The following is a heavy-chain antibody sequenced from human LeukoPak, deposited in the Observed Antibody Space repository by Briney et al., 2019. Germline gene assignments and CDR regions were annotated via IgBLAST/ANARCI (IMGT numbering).Heavy chain of an antibody. D-gene: IGHD3-10*01. CDR3: AKPSNYYGSATDAFDF. J-gene: IGHJ3*01. CDR2: INHSGST. Sequence: PSETLSLTCAVYGGSFSGYYWSWIRQPPGKGLEWIGEINHSGSTNYNPSLKSRVTISVDTSKNQFSLKLNSVTAADTAVYYCAKPSNYYGSATDAFDFWGQGTMVTVSS. CDR1: GGSFSGYY. V-gene: IGHV4-34*01.